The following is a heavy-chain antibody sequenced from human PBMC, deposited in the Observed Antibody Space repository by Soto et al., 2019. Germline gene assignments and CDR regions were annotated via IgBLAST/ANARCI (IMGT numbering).Heavy chain of an antibody. J-gene: IGHJ4*02. CDR3: VRDLDGSGSYYSDY. V-gene: IGHV1-18*01. Sequence: VSVKVSCKASGYTFSIYGINWVRQAPGQGLEWMGWTRPKNGNTKYAQNLQGRVTMTTDTSTSTAYMELRSLRPDDTAVYYCVRDLDGSGSYYSDYWGQGTLVTVSS. CDR1: GYTFSIYG. CDR2: TRPKNGNT. D-gene: IGHD3-10*01.